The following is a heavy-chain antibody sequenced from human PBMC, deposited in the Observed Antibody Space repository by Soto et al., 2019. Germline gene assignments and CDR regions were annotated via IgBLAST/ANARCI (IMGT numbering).Heavy chain of an antibody. V-gene: IGHV1-69*13. D-gene: IGHD2-8*01. CDR2: IIPIFGTA. Sequence: ASVKVSCKASGGTFNNYAISWVRQAPGQGLEWMGGIIPIFGTANYAQKFQGRVTITADESTSTAYMELSSLISEDTAVYYCARGVLTVNYEHNWFGPWGQGTLVTVSS. CDR3: ARGVLTVNYEHNWFGP. CDR1: GGTFNNYA. J-gene: IGHJ5*02.